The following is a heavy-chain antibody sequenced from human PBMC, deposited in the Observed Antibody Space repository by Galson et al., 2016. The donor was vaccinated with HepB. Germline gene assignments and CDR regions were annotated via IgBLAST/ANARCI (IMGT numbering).Heavy chain of an antibody. Sequence: SLRLSCAASGLTVSSNYMSWVRQAPGKGLEWVSVIYTGGSTYYADSVKGRFTISRDNSKNTLYLQLSSLRAEDTAVYFCAREKGIGWFDPWGQGTLVTVSS. CDR2: IYTGGST. CDR1: GLTVSSNY. J-gene: IGHJ5*02. D-gene: IGHD1-14*01. V-gene: IGHV3-66*01. CDR3: AREKGIGWFDP.